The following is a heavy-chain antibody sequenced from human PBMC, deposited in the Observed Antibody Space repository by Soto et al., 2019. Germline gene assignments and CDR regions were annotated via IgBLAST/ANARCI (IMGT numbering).Heavy chain of an antibody. V-gene: IGHV3-21*01. CDR1: GGSISSSSYY. D-gene: IGHD1-26*01. J-gene: IGHJ5*02. Sequence: PSETLSLTCTVSGGSISSSSYYWGWVRQAPGKGLEWVASISSGSAYIKYADSVKGRFSISRDNAKNSVSLQMNSLRAEDTAMYYCTRDQGGSYDNWFDPWGRGTLVTVSS. CDR2: ISSGSAYI. CDR3: TRDQGGSYDNWFDP.